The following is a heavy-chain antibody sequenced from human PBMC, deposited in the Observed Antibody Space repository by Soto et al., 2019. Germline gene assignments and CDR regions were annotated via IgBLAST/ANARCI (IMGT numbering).Heavy chain of an antibody. CDR3: ARASHIVVVTAICDFDI. Sequence: VASVKVSCKASGGTFSSYAISWVRQAPGQGLEWMGGIIPIFGTANYAQKLQGRVTITADKSTSTAYMELSSLRSEDTAVYYCARASHIVVVTAICDFDIWGQGTLGTVSS. CDR2: IIPIFGTA. V-gene: IGHV1-69*06. J-gene: IGHJ3*02. D-gene: IGHD2-21*02. CDR1: GGTFSSYA.